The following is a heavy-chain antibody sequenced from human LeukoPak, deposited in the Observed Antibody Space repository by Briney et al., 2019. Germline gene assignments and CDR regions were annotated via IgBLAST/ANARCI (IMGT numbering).Heavy chain of an antibody. CDR3: ARTLSARDWFDP. D-gene: IGHD3-3*02. Sequence: SETLSLTCAVYGGSFSGYYWSWIRQPPGKGLEWIGEINHSGSTNYNPSLESRVTLSMDTSKNRFSLRLSSVTAADTAVYYCARTLSARDWFDPWGQGTLVTVSS. CDR1: GGSFSGYY. CDR2: INHSGST. J-gene: IGHJ5*02. V-gene: IGHV4-34*01.